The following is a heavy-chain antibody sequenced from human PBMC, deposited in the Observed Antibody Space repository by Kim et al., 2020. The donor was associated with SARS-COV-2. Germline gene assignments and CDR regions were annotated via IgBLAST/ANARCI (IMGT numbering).Heavy chain of an antibody. CDR1: GFTFSSYS. Sequence: GGSLRLSCAASGFTFSSYSMNWVRQAPGKGLEWVSSISSSSSYIYYADSVKGRFTISRDNAKNSLYLQMNSLRAEDTAVYYCARDQESLDSSGYYYYYYGMDVWGQRTTVTVSS. CDR2: ISSSSSYI. CDR3: ARDQESLDSSGYYYYYYGMDV. J-gene: IGHJ6*02. D-gene: IGHD3-22*01. V-gene: IGHV3-21*01.